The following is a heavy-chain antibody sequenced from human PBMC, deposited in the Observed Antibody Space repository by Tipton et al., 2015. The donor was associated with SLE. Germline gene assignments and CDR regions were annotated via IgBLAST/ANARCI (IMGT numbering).Heavy chain of an antibody. V-gene: IGHV4-31*01. Sequence: TLSLTCTVSGVSISNYYWTWIRQNPGKGLEWIGHTYYGGTTYYNPSLKSQITMSVDTSKNQFSLKLSSVTAADTAVYYCARVVVYYDTSGYYEVGKNWFDPWGQGTLVTVSS. CDR2: TYYGGTT. D-gene: IGHD3-22*01. CDR1: GVSISNYY. J-gene: IGHJ5*02. CDR3: ARVVVYYDTSGYYEVGKNWFDP.